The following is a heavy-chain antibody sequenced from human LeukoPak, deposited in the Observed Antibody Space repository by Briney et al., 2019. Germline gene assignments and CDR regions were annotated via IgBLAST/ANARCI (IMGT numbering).Heavy chain of an antibody. D-gene: IGHD5-18*01. CDR3: ARGQGYGLLNAVDY. V-gene: IGHV4-59*01. Sequence: PSETLSLTCTVSGGSISFYYWGWIRQPPGKGLEWIGYIYYSGDTNYNPSLKSRVTMSLDTSNQFSLKLSSVTAADTAVYYCARGQGYGLLNAVDYWGQGTLVTVSS. CDR2: IYYSGDT. CDR1: GGSISFYY. J-gene: IGHJ4*02.